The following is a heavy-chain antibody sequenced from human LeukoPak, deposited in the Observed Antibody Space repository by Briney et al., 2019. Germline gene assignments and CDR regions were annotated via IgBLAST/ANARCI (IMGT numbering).Heavy chain of an antibody. CDR2: IQSKTDGGKT. D-gene: IGHD3-3*02. Sequence: GGSIRLSCAASGFIVTNAWMNWVRQAPGKGLEWVGRIQSKTDGGKTDYAAPVKGRFTISRDDSKNTLYLQMNSLKTEDTAIYYCTTGIRGDWGQGTLVTVSS. J-gene: IGHJ4*02. V-gene: IGHV3-15*07. CDR3: TTGIRGD. CDR1: GFIVTNAW.